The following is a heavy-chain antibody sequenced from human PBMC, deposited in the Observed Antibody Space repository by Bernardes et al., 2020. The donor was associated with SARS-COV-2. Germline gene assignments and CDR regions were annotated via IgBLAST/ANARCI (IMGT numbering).Heavy chain of an antibody. V-gene: IGHV3-15*01. D-gene: IGHD3-22*01. CDR1: GFTFSNAW. J-gene: IGHJ6*02. CDR3: AREVPKYRDSSGYAHYYYAMDV. CDR2: IKSKTDGGTT. Sequence: GGSLRLSCAASGFTFSNAWMSWVRQAPGKGLEWVGRIKSKTDGGTTDYAAPVKGRFTISRDDSRKSLFLQMNSLKTEDTAVYYCAREVPKYRDSSGYAHYYYAMDVWGQGTTVTVSS.